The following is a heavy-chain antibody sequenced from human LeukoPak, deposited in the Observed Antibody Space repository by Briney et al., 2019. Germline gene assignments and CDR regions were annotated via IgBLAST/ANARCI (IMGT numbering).Heavy chain of an antibody. J-gene: IGHJ6*03. Sequence: SETQSLTCTVSGGSISSGSYYWSWFRQPAEKGLEWIGRIYTSGSTYYNPSLKSRVTISADTSKNQFSLNVSSVTAADTAVYYCARATSSYFYYMDVWGKGTTVTISS. V-gene: IGHV4-61*02. D-gene: IGHD5-12*01. CDR2: IYTSGST. CDR3: ARATSSYFYYMDV. CDR1: GGSISSGSYY.